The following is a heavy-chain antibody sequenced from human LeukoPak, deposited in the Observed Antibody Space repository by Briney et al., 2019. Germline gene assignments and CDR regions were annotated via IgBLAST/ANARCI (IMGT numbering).Heavy chain of an antibody. CDR2: IYYSGST. CDR1: GGSISSSSYH. Sequence: SETLSLTCTVSGGSISSSSYHWGWIRQPPGKGLEWIGSIYYSGSTYYNPSLKSRVTISVDTSKNQFSLKLSSVTAADTAVYYCARGRRAGPGTWYYFDYWGQGTLVTVSS. CDR3: ARGRRAGPGTWYYFDY. J-gene: IGHJ4*02. V-gene: IGHV4-39*07. D-gene: IGHD5-24*01.